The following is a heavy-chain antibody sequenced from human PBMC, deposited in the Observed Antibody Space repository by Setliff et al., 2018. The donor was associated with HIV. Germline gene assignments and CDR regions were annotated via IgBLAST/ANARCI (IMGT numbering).Heavy chain of an antibody. D-gene: IGHD3-16*02. Sequence: SETLSLTCAVYGASLSGYYWSWIRQPPGKGLEWTGEINHRGSTNYNPSLKSRVTISVDTSKNQFSLKVTSVTAADTAVYYCARGSDYIWGNYRFPFDYWGQGTLVTVSS. CDR3: ARGSDYIWGNYRFPFDY. CDR1: GASLSGYY. J-gene: IGHJ4*02. V-gene: IGHV4-34*01. CDR2: INHRGST.